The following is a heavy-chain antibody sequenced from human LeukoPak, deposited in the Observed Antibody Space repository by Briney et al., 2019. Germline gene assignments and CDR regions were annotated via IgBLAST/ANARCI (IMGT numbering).Heavy chain of an antibody. CDR3: ARDRWFGELHWFDP. CDR1: GGSISTSNYY. Sequence: SETLSLTCTVSGGSISTSNYYWGWVRQPPGKGLEWIGNIFYSGSTYYSPSLKSRVTISLDTSRNQFSLKLSSVTAADTAVYYCARDRWFGELHWFDPWGQGTLVTVSS. CDR2: IFYSGST. D-gene: IGHD3-10*01. J-gene: IGHJ5*02. V-gene: IGHV4-39*07.